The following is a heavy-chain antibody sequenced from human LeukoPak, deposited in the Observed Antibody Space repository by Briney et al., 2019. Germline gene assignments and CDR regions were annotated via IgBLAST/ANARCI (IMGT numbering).Heavy chain of an antibody. V-gene: IGHV3-48*04. Sequence: GGSLRLSCAASGFTFGSYSMNWVRQAPGKGLEWVSYISSSSSTIYYADSVKGRFTISRDNSRNSLYLQMNSLTTEDTALYYCAKDVVPTTYSCCNMDVWGQGTTVTVSS. CDR2: ISSSSSTI. D-gene: IGHD5-12*01. J-gene: IGHJ6*02. CDR1: GFTFGSYS. CDR3: AKDVVPTTYSCCNMDV.